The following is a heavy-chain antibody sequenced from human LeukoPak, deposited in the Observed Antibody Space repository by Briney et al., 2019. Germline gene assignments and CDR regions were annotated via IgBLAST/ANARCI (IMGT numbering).Heavy chain of an antibody. CDR3: AAGSPTLGFEY. Sequence: GGSLRLSCAASGFSFSSYEMNWVRQAPGKGLEWVSYIYTSGSARYYADSVKGRFTNSRDNAKNSLYLQMNSLRGEDTAVYYCAAGSPTLGFEYWGQGTLVTVSS. J-gene: IGHJ4*02. CDR2: IYTSGSAR. CDR1: GFSFSSYE. V-gene: IGHV3-48*03.